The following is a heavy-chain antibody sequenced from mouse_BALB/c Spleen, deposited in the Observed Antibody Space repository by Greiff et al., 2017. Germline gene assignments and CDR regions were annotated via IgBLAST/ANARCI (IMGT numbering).Heavy chain of an antibody. J-gene: IGHJ1*01. V-gene: IGHV1-84*02. CDR3: ARGGGYWYFDV. CDR2: IYPGSGNT. Sequence: LMESGPELVKPGASVKISCKASGYTFTDYYINWVKQKPGQGLEWIGWIYPGSGNTKYNEKFKGKATLTVDTSSSTAYMQLSSLTSEDTAVYFCARGGGYWYFDVWGAGTTVTVSS. CDR1: GYTFTDYY.